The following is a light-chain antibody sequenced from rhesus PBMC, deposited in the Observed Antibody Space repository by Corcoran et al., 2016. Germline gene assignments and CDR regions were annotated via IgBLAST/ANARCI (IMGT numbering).Light chain of an antibody. V-gene: IGLV3-25*02. CDR1: KIDSKN. J-gene: IGLJ6*01. Sequence: SYVLTPPPSVTAASGQSARITCGGNKIDSKNVHWYQQKPPQAPVVVIHADKQRPSGIPERCSGSNSGNTAPLTITRVAPRDEADYYCHVWDSDKDVFGPGTKLPIL. CDR3: HVWDSDKDV. CDR2: ADK.